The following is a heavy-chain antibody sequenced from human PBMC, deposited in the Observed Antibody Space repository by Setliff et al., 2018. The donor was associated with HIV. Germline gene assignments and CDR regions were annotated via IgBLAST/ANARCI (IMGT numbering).Heavy chain of an antibody. CDR3: GGAFWSGYYGFDY. D-gene: IGHD3-3*01. Sequence: SETLSLTCAVYGGSLSGYYWSWIRQPPGRGLEWIGEIHQGGTSNYNPSLKSRVTVSVDTSKNQFSLKLTSVTAADTAFYYCGGAFWSGYYGFDYWGQGTRVTAPQ. J-gene: IGHJ4*02. CDR1: GGSLSGYY. CDR2: IHQGGTS. V-gene: IGHV4-34*01.